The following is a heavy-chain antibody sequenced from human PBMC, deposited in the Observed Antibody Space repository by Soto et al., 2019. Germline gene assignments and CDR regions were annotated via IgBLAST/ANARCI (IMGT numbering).Heavy chain of an antibody. D-gene: IGHD6-13*01. V-gene: IGHV4-59*08. CDR1: GGSISSYY. CDR3: ARRYSSAFDI. CDR2: IYYSGST. J-gene: IGHJ3*02. Sequence: QVQLQESGPGLVKPSETLSLTCTVSGGSISSYYWSWIRQPPGKGLEWIGYIYYSGSTNYNPSLKSRVTISVDTSKNQFSLKLSSVTAADTAVYYCARRYSSAFDIWPRDNGHRLF.